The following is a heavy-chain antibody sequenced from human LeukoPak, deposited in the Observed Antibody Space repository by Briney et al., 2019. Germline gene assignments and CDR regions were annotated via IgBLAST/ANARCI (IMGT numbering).Heavy chain of an antibody. D-gene: IGHD6-13*01. J-gene: IGHJ4*02. CDR1: GFTFSSYS. CDR3: ARSFLSIAAAATDY. Sequence: NPGGSLRLSCAASGFTFSSYSMNWVRQAPGKGLEWVSSISSSSSYIYYADSVKGRFTISRDNAKNSLYLQMNRLRAEDTAVYYCARSFLSIAAAATDYWGQGTLVTVSS. CDR2: ISSSSSYI. V-gene: IGHV3-21*01.